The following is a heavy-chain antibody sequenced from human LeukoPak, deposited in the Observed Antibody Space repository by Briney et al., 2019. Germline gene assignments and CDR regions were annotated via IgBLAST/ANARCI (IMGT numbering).Heavy chain of an antibody. V-gene: IGHV3-73*01. CDR2: IRSKANRFAT. CDR1: GFTFSGSP. Sequence: GGSLRLSCAASGFTFSGSPIHWVRQASGKGLEWVGRIRSKANRFATAYGAAVKSRFTISRDDSKNTAYLQMNSLKTEDTAVYYCTSSTHRYCSGGKCHSDYFYYGMDVWGQGTTVTVSS. CDR3: TSSTHRYCSGGKCHSDYFYYGMDV. J-gene: IGHJ6*02. D-gene: IGHD2-15*01.